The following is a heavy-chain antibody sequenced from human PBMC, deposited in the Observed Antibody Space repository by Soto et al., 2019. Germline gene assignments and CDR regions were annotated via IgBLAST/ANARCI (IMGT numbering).Heavy chain of an antibody. J-gene: IGHJ4*02. CDR2: ISYDGSNK. Sequence: GGSLRLSCAASGFTFSSYGMHWVRQAPGKGLEWVAVISYDGSNKYYADSVKGRFIISRDDSKNTLSLQMNSLRAEDTAVYYCARDSAWLFDSWGQGTLGTV. CDR1: GFTFSSYG. CDR3: ARDSAWLFDS. D-gene: IGHD5-12*01. V-gene: IGHV3-30*03.